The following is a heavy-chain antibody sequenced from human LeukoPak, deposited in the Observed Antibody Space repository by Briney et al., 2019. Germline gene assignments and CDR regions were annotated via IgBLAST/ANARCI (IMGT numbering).Heavy chain of an antibody. CDR1: GFTFSSYS. Sequence: GGSLRLSCAASGFTFSSYSMNWVRQAPGKGLEWVSSISSSSNIYYADSVKGRFAISRDNAKNSLYLQMNSLRAEVTAVYYCARGAGYCTSTSCHLWSDYWGQGTLVTVSS. CDR3: ARGAGYCTSTSCHLWSDY. CDR2: ISSSSNI. V-gene: IGHV3-21*06. D-gene: IGHD2-2*01. J-gene: IGHJ4*02.